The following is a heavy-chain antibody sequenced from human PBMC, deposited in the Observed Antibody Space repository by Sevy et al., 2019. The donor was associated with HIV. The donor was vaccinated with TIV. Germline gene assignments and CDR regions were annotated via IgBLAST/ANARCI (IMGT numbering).Heavy chain of an antibody. V-gene: IGHV3-21*01. D-gene: IGHD6-19*01. CDR1: GFTFSSYS. J-gene: IGHJ4*02. CDR2: ISSSSSYI. Sequence: GESLKISCAASGFTFSSYSMNWVRQAPGKGLEWVSSISSSSSYIYYADSVKGRFTISRDNAKNSLYLQMNSLRAEETAVYYCAREPYSSGTVDYWGQGTLVTVSS. CDR3: AREPYSSGTVDY.